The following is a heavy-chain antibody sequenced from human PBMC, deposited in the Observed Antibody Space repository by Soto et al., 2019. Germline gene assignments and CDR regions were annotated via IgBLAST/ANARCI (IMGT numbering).Heavy chain of an antibody. CDR1: GYTFTGYY. J-gene: IGHJ3*02. D-gene: IGHD6-19*01. CDR3: ARERRGWESDAFDI. V-gene: IGHV1-2*04. CDR2: INPNSGGT. Sequence: ASVKVSCKASGYTFTGYYMHWVRQAPGQGLEWMGWINPNSGGTNYAQKFQGWVTMTRDTSISTAYMELSRLRSDDTAVYYCARERRGWESDAFDIWGQGIMVTVSS.